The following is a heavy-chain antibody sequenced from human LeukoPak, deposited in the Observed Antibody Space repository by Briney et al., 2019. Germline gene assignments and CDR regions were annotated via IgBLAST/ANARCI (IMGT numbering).Heavy chain of an antibody. J-gene: IGHJ4*02. V-gene: IGHV3-23*01. D-gene: IGHD2-21*01. CDR2: ISSGGGST. CDR1: GFTFSRYA. Sequence: GGSLRLSCAASGFTFSRYAMTWVRQAPGKGLDWVSGISSGGGSTYYADTVKGRFTISRDNSKNTLYLQMNSLRAEDTAVYYCAKSDLAYCGGDCYSDYWGQGTLVTVSS. CDR3: AKSDLAYCGGDCYSDY.